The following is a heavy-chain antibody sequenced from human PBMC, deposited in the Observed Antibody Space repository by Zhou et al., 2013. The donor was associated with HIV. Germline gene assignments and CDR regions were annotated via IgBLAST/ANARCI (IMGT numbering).Heavy chain of an antibody. D-gene: IGHD3-10*01. CDR1: GYSISNGYY. CDR3: ARALVVRGVIESANYYYGMGR. Sequence: QVQLQESGPGLVKPSETLSLTCAVSGYSISNGYYWGWIRQPPGKGLEWIGNIYHSGSTYYNPSLKSRVTISVDTSKNQFSLKLSSVTAADTAVYYCARALVVRGVIESANYYYGMGRLGPRDPRSPSP. J-gene: IGHJ6*02. CDR2: IYHSGST. V-gene: IGHV4-38-2*01.